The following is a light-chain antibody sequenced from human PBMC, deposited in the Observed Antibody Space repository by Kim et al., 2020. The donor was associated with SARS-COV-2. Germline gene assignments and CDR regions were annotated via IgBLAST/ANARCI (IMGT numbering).Light chain of an antibody. CDR2: AAS. Sequence: DIQMTQSPSSLSASLGHRVTITCRASQSISSYLNWFQQKPGKAPKLLIYAASSLQSGVPSRFSGSGSGTDFTLTISSLQPEDSATYYCQQSFSSPPYTFGQGPRWIS. CDR1: QSISSY. J-gene: IGKJ2*01. CDR3: QQSFSSPPYT. V-gene: IGKV1-39*01.